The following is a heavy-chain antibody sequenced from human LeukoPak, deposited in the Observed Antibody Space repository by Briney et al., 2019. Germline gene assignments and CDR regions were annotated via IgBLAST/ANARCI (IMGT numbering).Heavy chain of an antibody. Sequence: SETLSLTCAVSGGSISSGNWWSWVRQPPGKGLEWIGEMYQSGSTNYSPSLKSRGTISLDKSKNQFSLRLYSVTAADTAVYYCARGGPSSSWSYFDYWGQGTLVTASS. V-gene: IGHV4-4*02. J-gene: IGHJ4*02. CDR3: ARGGPSSSWSYFDY. CDR2: MYQSGST. D-gene: IGHD6-13*01. CDR1: GGSISSGNW.